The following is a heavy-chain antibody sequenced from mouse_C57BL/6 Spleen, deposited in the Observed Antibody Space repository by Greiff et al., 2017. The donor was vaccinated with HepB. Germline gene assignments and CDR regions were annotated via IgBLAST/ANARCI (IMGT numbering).Heavy chain of an antibody. CDR2: IDPETGGT. CDR3: TSTVVASYYCDY. CDR1: GYTFTDYE. J-gene: IGHJ2*01. D-gene: IGHD1-1*01. V-gene: IGHV1-15*01. Sequence: QVQLQQSGAELVRPGASVTLSCKASGYTFTDYEMHWVKQTPVHGLEWIGAIDPETGGTAYNQKFKGKAILTADKSSSTAYMELRSLTSEDSAVYYWTSTVVASYYCDYWGQGTTLTVSS.